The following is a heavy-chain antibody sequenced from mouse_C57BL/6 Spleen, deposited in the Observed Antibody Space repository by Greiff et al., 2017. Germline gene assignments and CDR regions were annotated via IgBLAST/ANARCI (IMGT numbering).Heavy chain of an antibody. D-gene: IGHD2-1*01. CDR1: GYTFTSYW. CDR3: ARGGGNYGGFDD. Sequence: QVQLQQPGAELVKPGASVKLSCKASGYTFTSYWMHWVKQRPGQGLEWIGMIHPNSGSTNYNEKFKSKATLTVDKSSSTAYMQLSSLTSEDSAVYDCARGGGNYGGFDDWGQGTTLTVSS. J-gene: IGHJ2*01. CDR2: IHPNSGST. V-gene: IGHV1-64*01.